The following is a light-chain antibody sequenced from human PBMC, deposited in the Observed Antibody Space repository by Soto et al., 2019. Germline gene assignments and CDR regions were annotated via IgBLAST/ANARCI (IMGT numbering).Light chain of an antibody. Sequence: DIVMTQSPDSLAVSLGERAAINCKSSESVLYSSNNKNYLAWYQQKPGQPPKLLIYDTSTRATGVPARFSGSGSGTEFTLTISSLQSEDFGVYYCQQYNDWFSITFGQGTRLEIK. V-gene: IGKV4-1*01. CDR3: QQYNDWFSIT. J-gene: IGKJ5*01. CDR2: DTS. CDR1: ESVLYSSNNKNY.